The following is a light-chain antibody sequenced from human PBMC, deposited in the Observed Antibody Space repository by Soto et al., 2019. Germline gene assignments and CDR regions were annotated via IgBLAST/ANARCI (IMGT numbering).Light chain of an antibody. CDR2: AAS. CDR1: ESIARH. Sequence: DLQMTQSPSSLSASVGDRATITCRASESIARHLNWYQQRPGKAPKLLIYAASTLQNGVPSRFRGGGSGTDFTLTISNLQPEDFATYYCQQTYSTLSITFGQGTRLEIK. CDR3: QQTYSTLSIT. V-gene: IGKV1-39*01. J-gene: IGKJ5*01.